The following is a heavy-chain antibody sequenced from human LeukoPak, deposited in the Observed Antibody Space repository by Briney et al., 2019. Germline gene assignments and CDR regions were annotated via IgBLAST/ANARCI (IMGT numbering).Heavy chain of an antibody. D-gene: IGHD3-10*01. Sequence: GGSLRPSCAASGFTFSSYGMHWVRHPPGKGLEWVSAISGSGGSTYYADSVKGRFTISRDNSKNTLYLQMNSLRAEDKAVYYCAKDFGYWGQGTLVTVSS. CDR2: ISGSGGST. V-gene: IGHV3-23*01. J-gene: IGHJ4*02. CDR3: AKDFGY. CDR1: GFTFSSYG.